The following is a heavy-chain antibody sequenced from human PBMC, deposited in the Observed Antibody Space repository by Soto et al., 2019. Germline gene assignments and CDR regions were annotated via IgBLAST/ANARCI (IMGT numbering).Heavy chain of an antibody. CDR3: ARLNDLTYRIAAAPFDY. D-gene: IGHD6-13*01. Sequence: EVDLLXXGGXXVXXXXXLRXXCAXXXFTXRXYAMSWVXQAPGXGLEWVSSISNTGGRTHYAGSVEGRFTISXDXSQXXXXXXXDSLRTEDTAVYFCARLNDLTYRIAAAPFDYWGXXTLVTVSS. CDR2: ISNTGGRT. V-gene: IGHV3-23*01. CDR1: XFTXRXYA. J-gene: IGHJ4*01.